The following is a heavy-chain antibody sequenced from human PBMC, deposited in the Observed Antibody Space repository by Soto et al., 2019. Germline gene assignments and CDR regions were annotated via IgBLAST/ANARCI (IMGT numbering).Heavy chain of an antibody. CDR2: ISYDGSNK. D-gene: IGHD2-21*02. J-gene: IGHJ4*02. CDR1: GFTFSSYA. V-gene: IGHV3-30-3*01. Sequence: GGSLRLSCAASGFTFSSYAMHWVRQAPGKGLEWVAVISYDGSNKYYADSVKGRFTISRDNSKNTLYLQMNSLRAEDTAVYYCARGDYYFDYWGRGTLVTVSS. CDR3: ARGDYYFDY.